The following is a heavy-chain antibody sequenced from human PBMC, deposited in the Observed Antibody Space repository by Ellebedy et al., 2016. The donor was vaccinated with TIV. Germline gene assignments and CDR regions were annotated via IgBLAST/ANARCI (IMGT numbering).Heavy chain of an antibody. CDR1: GFTFSSYG. Sequence: GESLKISCAASGFTFSSYGMHWVRQAPGKGLEWVANIWYDGSNKYYADSVKGRFTISRDNSKNTLYLQMNSLRAEDTAVYYCAKDPGGIAVAVVGNWGQGTLVTVSS. D-gene: IGHD6-19*01. J-gene: IGHJ4*02. CDR3: AKDPGGIAVAVVGN. V-gene: IGHV3-33*06. CDR2: IWYDGSNK.